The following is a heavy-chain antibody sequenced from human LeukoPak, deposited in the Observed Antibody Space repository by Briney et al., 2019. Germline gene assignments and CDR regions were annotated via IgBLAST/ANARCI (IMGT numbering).Heavy chain of an antibody. V-gene: IGHV3-30*02. CDR2: IRYDGSNK. CDR3: AKDRQYYYGSGSYYAFDY. CDR1: GFTFSSYG. Sequence: GGSLRLSCAASGFTFSSYGMHWVRQAPGKGLEWVAFIRYDGSNKYYADSVKGRFTISRDNSKNTLYLQMNSLRAEDTAVYYCAKDRQYYYGSGSYYAFDYWGQGTLVTVSS. D-gene: IGHD3-10*01. J-gene: IGHJ4*02.